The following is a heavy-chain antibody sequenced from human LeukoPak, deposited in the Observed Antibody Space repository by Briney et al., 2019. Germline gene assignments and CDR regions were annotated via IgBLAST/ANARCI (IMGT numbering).Heavy chain of an antibody. CDR1: GFTFSSYG. Sequence: GGSLRLSCAASGFTFSSYGMHWVRQAPGKGLEWVAVISYDGSNKYYADSVKGRFTISRDNSKNTLYLQMNSLRAEDTAVYYCAKDRLKWELLSVFDYWGQGTLVTVSS. CDR2: ISYDGSNK. D-gene: IGHD1-26*01. CDR3: AKDRLKWELLSVFDY. J-gene: IGHJ4*02. V-gene: IGHV3-30*18.